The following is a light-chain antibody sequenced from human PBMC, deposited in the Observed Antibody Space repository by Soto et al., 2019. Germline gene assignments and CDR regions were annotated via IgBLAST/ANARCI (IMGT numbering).Light chain of an antibody. V-gene: IGLV2-14*01. Sequence: QSALTQPASVSGSPGQSITISWSGDVGSYNYVSWYQQHPGKAPKLIIYEVSGRPSGVSNRFAGSKSGNTASLTSSGLQADDEADYYCSSYASTTALVFGRGTKLTVL. CDR3: SSYASTTALV. CDR1: VGSYNY. CDR2: EVS. J-gene: IGLJ2*01.